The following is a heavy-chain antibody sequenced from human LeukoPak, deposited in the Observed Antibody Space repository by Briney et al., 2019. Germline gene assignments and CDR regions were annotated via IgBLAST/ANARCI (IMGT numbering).Heavy chain of an antibody. CDR1: GGTFSSYA. V-gene: IGHV1-69*13. CDR3: AREIAYCSGGSCLGNWFDP. D-gene: IGHD2-15*01. Sequence: SVKVSCKASGGTFSSYAISWVRQAPGQGLERMGGIIPIFGTANYAQKFQGRVTITADESTSTAYMELSSLRSEDTAVYYCAREIAYCSGGSCLGNWFDPWGQGTLVTVSS. J-gene: IGHJ5*02. CDR2: IIPIFGTA.